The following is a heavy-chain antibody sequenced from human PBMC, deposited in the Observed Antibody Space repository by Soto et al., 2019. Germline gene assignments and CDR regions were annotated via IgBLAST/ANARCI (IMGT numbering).Heavy chain of an antibody. Sequence: QLQLQESGPGLVKPSETLSLTCTVSGGSISSSSYYWGWIRQPPGKGLEWIGSIYYSGSTYYNPSLKSRVTISVDTSKNQFSLKLSSVTAADTAVYYCARHKSWGSSWYGHFDYWGQGTLVTVSS. CDR1: GGSISSSSYY. D-gene: IGHD6-13*01. J-gene: IGHJ4*02. CDR2: IYYSGST. CDR3: ARHKSWGSSWYGHFDY. V-gene: IGHV4-39*01.